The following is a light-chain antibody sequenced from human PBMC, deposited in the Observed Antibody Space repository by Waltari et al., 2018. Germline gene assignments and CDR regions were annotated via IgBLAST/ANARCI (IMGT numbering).Light chain of an antibody. J-gene: IGLJ3*02. V-gene: IGLV2-8*01. CDR1: SSDIGTYNL. CDR3: SSYAGSGNVV. Sequence: QSALTQPPSASGSPGQSVTISCTGTSSDIGTYNLVSWYQQGPGKAPKLIIYEVTKRPSGGPDRFSVSKSGNTASLTVSGLQADDEADYYCSSYAGSGNVVFGGGTKLTVL. CDR2: EVT.